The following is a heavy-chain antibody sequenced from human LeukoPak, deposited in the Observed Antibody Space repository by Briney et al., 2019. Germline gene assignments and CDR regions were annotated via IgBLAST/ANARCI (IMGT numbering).Heavy chain of an antibody. CDR3: ARGGAVRNGMDV. CDR1: GGSISRYF. J-gene: IGHJ6*02. D-gene: IGHD3-16*01. Sequence: SQTLSLTCTVSGGSISRYFSSWMRHPPQEGVEWGGYIYYSGSTNYNTPLKSRVTLPVDKSRNQFSLKLNSVAAAATAVSYFARGGAVRNGMDVWGQGTTVTVSS. V-gene: IGHV4-59*01. CDR2: IYYSGST.